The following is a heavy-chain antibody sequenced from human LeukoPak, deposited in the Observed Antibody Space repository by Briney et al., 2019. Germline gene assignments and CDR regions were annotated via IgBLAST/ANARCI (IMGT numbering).Heavy chain of an antibody. CDR3: ARDPTNYDFWSGFQTYYGMDV. D-gene: IGHD3-3*01. J-gene: IGHJ6*02. CDR2: TYYRSKWYN. CDR1: GDSVSSNSAA. V-gene: IGHV6-1*01. Sequence: QTLSLTCAISGDSVSSNSAAWNWIRQSPSRGLEWLGRTYYRSKWYNDYAVSVKSRITINPDTSKNQFSLQLNSLTPEDTAVYYCARDPTNYDFWSGFQTYYGMDVWGQGTTVTVSS.